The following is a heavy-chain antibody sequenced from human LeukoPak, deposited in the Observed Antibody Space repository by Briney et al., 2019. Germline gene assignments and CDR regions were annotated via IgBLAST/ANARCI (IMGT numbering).Heavy chain of an antibody. J-gene: IGHJ4*02. CDR3: ARDKATGYFDY. Sequence: SETLSLTCTVSGGSISNSSYYWGWIRQPPGKGLEWIGSMYYSGSTYYNPSLKSRATISVDTSKNQFSLKLSSVTAADTAVYYCARDKATGYFDYWGQGTLVTVSS. CDR1: GGSISNSSYY. CDR2: MYYSGST. V-gene: IGHV4-39*02.